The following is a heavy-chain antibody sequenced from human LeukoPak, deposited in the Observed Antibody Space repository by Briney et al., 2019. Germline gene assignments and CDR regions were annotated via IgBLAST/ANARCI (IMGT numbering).Heavy chain of an antibody. CDR1: SGSISSYY. J-gene: IGHJ6*03. D-gene: IGHD3-10*01. CDR2: IYYNGNT. V-gene: IGHV4-59*01. Sequence: SETLSLTCTVSSGSISSYYWSWIRQPPAKGLEWIGYIYYNGNTNYNPSLKSRVTISVDTSKNQFSLKLSSVTAADTAVYYCARDGGYYGSGSYYTGRYYYYMDVWGKGTTVTVSS. CDR3: ARDGGYYGSGSYYTGRYYYYMDV.